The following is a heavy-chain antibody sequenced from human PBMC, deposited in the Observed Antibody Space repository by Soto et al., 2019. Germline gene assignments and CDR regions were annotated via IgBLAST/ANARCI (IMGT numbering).Heavy chain of an antibody. CDR2: ILVDGRT. Sequence: WGSLRLSCAASGFICMIYDMSWVRQAPGKGLEWVSTILVDGRTFYVDSVKGRFTISRDSSQNTVYLQMNSLTAGDTALYYCAKATATGGGAFDICGQGTMVTVSS. V-gene: IGHV3-23*01. CDR1: GFICMIYD. CDR3: AKATATGGGAFDI. D-gene: IGHD2-8*02. J-gene: IGHJ3*02.